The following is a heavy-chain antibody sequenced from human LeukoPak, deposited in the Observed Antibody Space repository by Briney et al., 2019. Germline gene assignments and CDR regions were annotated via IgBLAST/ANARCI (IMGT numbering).Heavy chain of an antibody. D-gene: IGHD7-27*01. CDR3: ARITGDFRTFDY. V-gene: IGHV1-2*02. J-gene: IGHJ4*02. CDR2: INPNSGGT. Sequence: GASVKVSCKTSGGTFSSYSISWVRQAPGQGLEWMGWINPNSGGTNYAQKFQGRVTMTRDTSISTAYMELSRLRSDDTAVYYCARITGDFRTFDYWGQGTLVTVSS. CDR1: GGTFSSYS.